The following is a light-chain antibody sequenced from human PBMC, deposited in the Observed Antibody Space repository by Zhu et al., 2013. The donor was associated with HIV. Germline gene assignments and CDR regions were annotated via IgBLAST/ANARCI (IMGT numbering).Light chain of an antibody. CDR1: SGDVGTYDL. V-gene: IGLV2-23*02. J-gene: IGLJ1*01. CDR2: EVN. CDR3: CSYAGESTYV. Sequence: QSALTQPASVSGSPGQSITISCTGSSGDVGTYDLVSWYQHHPGKAPKLIIFEVNKWPSGISNRFSGSKSGNTASLTISGLQAEDEADYYCCSYAGESTYVFGTGTTVTVL.